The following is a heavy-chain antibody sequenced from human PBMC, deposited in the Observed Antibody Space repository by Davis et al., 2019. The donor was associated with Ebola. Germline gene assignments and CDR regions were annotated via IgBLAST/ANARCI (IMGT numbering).Heavy chain of an antibody. CDR3: ARDLRGWGDFDY. CDR2: IYYSGST. V-gene: IGHV4-59*12. CDR1: GGSISSYY. D-gene: IGHD3-10*01. Sequence: SETLSLTCTVSGGSISSYYWSWIRQPPGKGLEWIGYIYYSGSTNYNPSLKSRVTISVDTSKNQFSLKLSSVTAADTAVYYCARDLRGWGDFDYWGQGTLVTVSS. J-gene: IGHJ4*02.